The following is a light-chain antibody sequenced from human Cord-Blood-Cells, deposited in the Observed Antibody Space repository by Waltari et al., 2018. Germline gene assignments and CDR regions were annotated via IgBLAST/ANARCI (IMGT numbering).Light chain of an antibody. J-gene: IGLJ1*01. Sequence: QSALTPPPSASGSPGQSVTISCPGTSSAVGGYHYASWYQQHPGKAPKLMIYEVSKRPSGVPDRFSGSKSGNTASLTVSGLQAEDEADYYCSSYAGSNNYVFGTGTKVTVL. CDR2: EVS. CDR1: SSAVGGYHY. V-gene: IGLV2-8*01. CDR3: SSYAGSNNYV.